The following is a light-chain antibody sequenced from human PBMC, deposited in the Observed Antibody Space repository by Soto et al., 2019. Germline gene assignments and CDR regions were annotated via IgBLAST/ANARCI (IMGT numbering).Light chain of an antibody. V-gene: IGKV3-15*01. J-gene: IGKJ1*01. CDR1: QSVSSSY. CDR2: GAS. CDR3: HQYNNWPPRT. Sequence: EIVLTQSPGTLSLSPGERATLSCRASQSVSSSYLAWYQQKPGQAPRLLIYGASTRATGIPARFSGSGSGTEFTLTISSLQSEDFAVYYCHQYNNWPPRTFGQGTKVDIK.